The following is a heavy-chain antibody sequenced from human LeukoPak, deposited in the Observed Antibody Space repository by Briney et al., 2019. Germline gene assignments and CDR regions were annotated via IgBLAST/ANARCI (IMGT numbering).Heavy chain of an antibody. D-gene: IGHD3-22*01. CDR2: ISGSGAST. V-gene: IGHV3-23*01. CDR3: AKDWLTMIVVVRDYGMDV. CDR1: GFTFSNYA. Sequence: GGSLRLSCAASGFTFSNYAMSWVREAPGKGLEWVSGISGSGASTYYADSVKGRLTVSRENSKNTLYLQMNNLRAEDTAVYYCAKDWLTMIVVVRDYGMDVWGQGTTVTVSS. J-gene: IGHJ6*02.